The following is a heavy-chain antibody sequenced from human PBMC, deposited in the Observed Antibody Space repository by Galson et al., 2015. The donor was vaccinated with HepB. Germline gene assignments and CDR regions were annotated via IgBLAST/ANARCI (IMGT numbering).Heavy chain of an antibody. CDR2: ISSSSSYI. Sequence: SLRLSCAASGFTFSSYSMNWVRQAPGKGLEWVSSISSSSSYIYYADSVKGRFTISRDNAKNSLYLQMNSLRAEDTAVYYCARDGIAAAGLTNYDAFDIWGQGTMVTVSS. D-gene: IGHD6-13*01. CDR1: GFTFSSYS. CDR3: ARDGIAAAGLTNYDAFDI. V-gene: IGHV3-21*01. J-gene: IGHJ3*02.